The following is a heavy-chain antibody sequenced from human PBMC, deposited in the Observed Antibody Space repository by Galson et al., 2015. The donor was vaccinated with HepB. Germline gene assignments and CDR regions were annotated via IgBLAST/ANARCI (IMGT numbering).Heavy chain of an antibody. CDR3: ARPARVGATYDAFDI. CDR2: ISAYNGNT. CDR1: GYTFTSYG. V-gene: IGHV1-18*01. J-gene: IGHJ3*02. Sequence: SVKVSCKASGYTFTSYGIGWVRQAPGQGLEWMGRISAYNGNTNYALKLQGRVTMTTDTSTSTAYMELRSLRSDDTAVYYCARPARVGATYDAFDIWGQGTMVTVSS. D-gene: IGHD1-26*01.